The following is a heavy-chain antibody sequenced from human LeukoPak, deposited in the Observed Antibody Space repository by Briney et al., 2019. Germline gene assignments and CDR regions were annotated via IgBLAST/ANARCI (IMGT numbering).Heavy chain of an antibody. CDR2: ISSSGSTI. J-gene: IGHJ4*02. V-gene: IGHV3-11*01. CDR3: TRDHHNWNYGCDY. Sequence: GGSLRLSCAASGFTFSDYYMSWIRQAPGKGLEWVSNISSSGSTIYYADSVKGRFTISRDNAKNSLYLQMNSLRAEDTAVYYCTRDHHNWNYGCDYWGQGTLVTVSS. CDR1: GFTFSDYY. D-gene: IGHD1-7*01.